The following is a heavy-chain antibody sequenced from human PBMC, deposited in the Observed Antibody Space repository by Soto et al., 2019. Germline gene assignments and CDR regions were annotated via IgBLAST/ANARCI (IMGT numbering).Heavy chain of an antibody. CDR2: ISGGGDAT. Sequence: EVPLLESGGGLVQPEGSLRLSCAASGFTFISYAMNWVRQAPGKGLQWVSAISGGGDATFYADSVKGRFTISRDNSRNTVTLQMNSLGADDTAVYYCARKVPGSSTRPDYWYFDLWGRGTLVTVSS. J-gene: IGHJ2*01. CDR3: ARKVPGSSTRPDYWYFDL. V-gene: IGHV3-23*01. D-gene: IGHD3-10*01. CDR1: GFTFISYA.